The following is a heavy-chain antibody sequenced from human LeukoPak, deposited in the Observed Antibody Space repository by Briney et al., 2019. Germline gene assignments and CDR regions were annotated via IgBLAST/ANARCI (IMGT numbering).Heavy chain of an antibody. CDR2: ISGSGSTI. CDR3: ARASYDFWSGYFEGLDYFDY. D-gene: IGHD3-3*01. J-gene: IGHJ4*02. V-gene: IGHV3-48*03. Sequence: GGSLRLSCAASGFTFSSYEMSWVRQAPGKGLGWVSYISGSGSTIYYADSLKGRFTISRDNAKNSLYLQMNSLRAEDTAVYYCARASYDFWSGYFEGLDYFDYWGQGTLVTVSS. CDR1: GFTFSSYE.